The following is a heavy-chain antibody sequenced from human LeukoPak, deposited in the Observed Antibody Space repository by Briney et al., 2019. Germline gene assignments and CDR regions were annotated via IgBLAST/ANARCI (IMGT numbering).Heavy chain of an antibody. D-gene: IGHD6-19*01. CDR3: AKVSTSGWSKPIDY. CDR1: GFTSSRYA. J-gene: IGHJ4*02. V-gene: IGHV3-23*01. CDR2: LGVSVSGYGGST. Sequence: GGSLRLSCAASGFTSSRYAMSWVRQAPGKGLEWVSALGVSVSGYGGSTYYADSVKGRFTISRDNSKNTLYLQMNSLRAEDTAVYYCAKVSTSGWSKPIDYWGQGTLVTVSS.